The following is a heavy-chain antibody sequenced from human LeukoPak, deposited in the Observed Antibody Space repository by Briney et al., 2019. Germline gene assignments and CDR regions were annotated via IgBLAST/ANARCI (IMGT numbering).Heavy chain of an antibody. V-gene: IGHV3-23*01. CDR3: ARHDSFIPY. CDR1: GFTFSDYA. D-gene: IGHD3-16*02. Sequence: GGSLTLSCVASGFTFSDYAMSWVRQAPGEGREWVSCISDSGGSTYYADSLKGRCTISRDNSKSTVSLQMNNLRAEDTAVYFCARHDSFIPYWGQGTLVTVTS. CDR2: ISDSGGST. J-gene: IGHJ4*02.